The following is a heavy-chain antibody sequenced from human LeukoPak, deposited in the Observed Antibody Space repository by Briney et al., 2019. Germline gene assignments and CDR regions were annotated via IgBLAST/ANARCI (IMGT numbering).Heavy chain of an antibody. Sequence: PSETLSLTCAVYGGSFSGYYWSWIRQPPGEGLEWIGEINHSGSTNYNPSLKSRVTISVDTSKNQFSLKLSSVTAADTAVYYCARSLGGATPRYYFDYWGQGTLVTVSS. J-gene: IGHJ4*02. V-gene: IGHV4-34*01. CDR2: INHSGST. CDR1: GGSFSGYY. CDR3: ARSLGGATPRYYFDY. D-gene: IGHD1-26*01.